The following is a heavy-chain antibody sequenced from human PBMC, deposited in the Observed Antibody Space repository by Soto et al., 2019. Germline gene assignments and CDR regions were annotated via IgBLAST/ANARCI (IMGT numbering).Heavy chain of an antibody. D-gene: IGHD2-21*02. Sequence: EVQLVESGGGLIQPGGSLRLSCAASGFSFSSHSMNWVRQAPGKGLEWVSYISSTSFSIYYADSVKGRFTISRDNAKNSLYLQMNSLRAEDTAVYYCARDQRYGDRDNSYWVDVWGKGTTVTVSS. CDR1: GFSFSSHS. V-gene: IGHV3-48*01. J-gene: IGHJ6*04. CDR2: ISSTSFSI. CDR3: ARDQRYGDRDNSYWVDV.